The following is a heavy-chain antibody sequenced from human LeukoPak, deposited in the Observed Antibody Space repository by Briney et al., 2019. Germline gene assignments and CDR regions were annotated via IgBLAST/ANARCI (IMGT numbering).Heavy chain of an antibody. CDR3: ARGEHIVVVPAAIPLDY. D-gene: IGHD2-2*01. CDR2: IYSGGST. V-gene: IGHV3-66*02. J-gene: IGHJ4*02. Sequence: GESLKISCAASGFTFSSNYMSWVRQAPGKGLEWVSVIYSGGSTYYADSVKGRFTISRDNSKNTLYLQMNSLRAEDTAVYYCARGEHIVVVPAAIPLDYWGQGTLVTVSS. CDR1: GFTFSSNY.